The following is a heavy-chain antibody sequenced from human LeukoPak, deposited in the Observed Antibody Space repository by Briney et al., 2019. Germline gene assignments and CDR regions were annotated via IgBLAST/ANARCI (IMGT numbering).Heavy chain of an antibody. Sequence: PGGSLRPSCAASGFTFSSYAMSWVRQAPGKGLEWVSAISGSGGSTYYADSVKGRFTISRDNSKNTLYLQMNSLRAEDTAVYYCATLSSSSGNYWGQGTLVTVSS. CDR3: ATLSSSSGNY. D-gene: IGHD6-6*01. V-gene: IGHV3-23*01. J-gene: IGHJ4*02. CDR1: GFTFSSYA. CDR2: ISGSGGST.